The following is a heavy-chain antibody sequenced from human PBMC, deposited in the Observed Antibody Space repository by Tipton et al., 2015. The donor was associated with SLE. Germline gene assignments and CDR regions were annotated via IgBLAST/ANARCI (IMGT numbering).Heavy chain of an antibody. CDR1: GGSISSYY. V-gene: IGHV4-59*01. J-gene: IGHJ4*02. CDR3: ASDRAGGAGFDY. Sequence: TLSLTCTVSGGSISSYYWSFIRQPPGKALQWIGNIYYSGSTNYNPSLKSRVTISVDTSKKQFSLKLSSVTAADTAVYYCASDRAGGAGFDYRGQGTLVTVSA. CDR2: IYYSGST. D-gene: IGHD6-13*01.